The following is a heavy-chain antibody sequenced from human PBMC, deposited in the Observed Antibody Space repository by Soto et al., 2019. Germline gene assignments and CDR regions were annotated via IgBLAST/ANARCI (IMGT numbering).Heavy chain of an antibody. Sequence: EVLLLESGGGLVQPGGSLRLSCAASGFTFSSYAMTWVRQAPGKGLEWVSTISLSGGSTYYADFVEGRFTISRDNSKNTLFLQMNSLSAEDTAVYYCAKDFVRAFEVWGQGTMVTVSS. CDR2: ISLSGGST. CDR1: GFTFSSYA. J-gene: IGHJ3*01. V-gene: IGHV3-23*01. CDR3: AKDFVRAFEV.